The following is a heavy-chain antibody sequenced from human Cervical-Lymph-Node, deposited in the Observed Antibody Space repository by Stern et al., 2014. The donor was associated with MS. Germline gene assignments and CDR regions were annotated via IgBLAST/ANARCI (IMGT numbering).Heavy chain of an antibody. CDR3: AREPQGGAWYYGMDV. V-gene: IGHV3-21*06. CDR2: ISSVGS. CDR1: GFPFSSHS. J-gene: IGHJ6*02. D-gene: IGHD1-26*01. Sequence: EVKLVESGGGLVKPGGSLLLSCAASGFPFSSHSMNWVRQAPGKGLAWVSSISSVGSFYAESVQGRFTISRDNAKDSLFLQMNSLRVDDTAVYYCAREPQGGAWYYGMDVWGQGTTVTVSS.